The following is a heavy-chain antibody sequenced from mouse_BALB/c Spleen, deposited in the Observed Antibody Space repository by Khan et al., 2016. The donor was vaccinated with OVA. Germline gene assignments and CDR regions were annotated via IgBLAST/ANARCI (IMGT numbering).Heavy chain of an antibody. CDR2: IWTGGST. CDR3: ARAYCSSYWYFDV. CDR1: GFSLTSYA. Sequence: QVQLKESGPGLVAPSQSLSITCTVSGFSLTSYAVHWVRQPPGKGLEWLGVIWTGGSTNYNSALMSRLSISKDNSKSHVFLKMNSLQTDDTAMYYCARAYCSSYWYFDVWGAGTTVTVAS. J-gene: IGHJ1*01. D-gene: IGHD1-1*01. V-gene: IGHV2-9*02.